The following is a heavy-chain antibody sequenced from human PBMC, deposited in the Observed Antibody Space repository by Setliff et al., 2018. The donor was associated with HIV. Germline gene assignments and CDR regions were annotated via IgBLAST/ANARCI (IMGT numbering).Heavy chain of an antibody. V-gene: IGHV4-39*01. D-gene: IGHD5-12*01. CDR3: ARGHDNKYYYFYYMDV. J-gene: IGHJ6*03. CDR1: GGSITSSSNY. Sequence: PSETLSLTCTVSGGSITSSSNYWGWIRQPPGKGLEWIGSIYYSGSTYYNPSLKSRVTISVDTSKNQFSLKLSSVTAADTAVYYCARGHDNKYYYFYYMDVWGKGTTVTVSS. CDR2: IYYSGST.